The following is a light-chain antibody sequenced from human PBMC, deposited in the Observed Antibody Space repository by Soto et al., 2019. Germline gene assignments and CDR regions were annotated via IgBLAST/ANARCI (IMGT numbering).Light chain of an antibody. Sequence: DIQMTQSPSSLSASVGDRVTITCRASQTINKNLNWYQQKPGQAPNLLIYSASDFQSGVPSRFSGSGSGTEFTLTINGLLPEDFATYYCHQSFRTPYTFVQGTDLAI. J-gene: IGKJ2*01. CDR2: SAS. CDR3: HQSFRTPYT. V-gene: IGKV1-39*01. CDR1: QTINKN.